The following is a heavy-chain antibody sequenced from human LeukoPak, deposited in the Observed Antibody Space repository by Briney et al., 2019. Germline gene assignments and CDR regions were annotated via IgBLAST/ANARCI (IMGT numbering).Heavy chain of an antibody. CDR1: GGSISSSDFY. J-gene: IGHJ4*02. D-gene: IGHD5-12*01. V-gene: IGHV4-39*01. CDR2: ISYSGNT. Sequence: SETLSLTCTVSGGSISSSDFYWGWIRQPPGKGLEWIGSISYSGNTYYNPSLKSRVNISVDTSKNQLSLNLSSVTAADTAVYYCARQKYSGYDYLDYWGQGTLVTVSS. CDR3: ARQKYSGYDYLDY.